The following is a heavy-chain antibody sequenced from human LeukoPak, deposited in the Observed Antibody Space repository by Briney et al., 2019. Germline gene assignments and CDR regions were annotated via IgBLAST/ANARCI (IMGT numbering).Heavy chain of an antibody. CDR3: ARASYYYDSSGYPGYYFDY. CDR1: GYTFTDYY. D-gene: IGHD3-22*01. Sequence: ASVKVSCKASGYTFTDYYMHWVRQAPGQGLEWMEWINPNSGGTNYAQKFQGWVTMARDTSISTAYMELSRLRSDDTAVYYCARASYYYDSSGYPGYYFDYWGQGTLVTVSS. V-gene: IGHV1-2*04. J-gene: IGHJ4*02. CDR2: INPNSGGT.